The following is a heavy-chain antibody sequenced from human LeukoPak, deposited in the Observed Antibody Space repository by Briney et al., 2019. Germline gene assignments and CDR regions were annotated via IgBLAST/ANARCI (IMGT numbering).Heavy chain of an antibody. CDR2: IYYSGNT. CDR1: GGSISSFY. J-gene: IGHJ6*02. CDR3: ARLAEWSERGYFYSGMDV. Sequence: IPSETLSLTCTVSGGSISSFYWGWIRQPPGKGLEWIGYIYYSGNTNYNPSLNSRVTVSEDTSKNQFSLKLSPVSAADTAVYYCARLAEWSERGYFYSGMDVWGQGTTVTVSS. V-gene: IGHV4-59*01. D-gene: IGHD3-3*01.